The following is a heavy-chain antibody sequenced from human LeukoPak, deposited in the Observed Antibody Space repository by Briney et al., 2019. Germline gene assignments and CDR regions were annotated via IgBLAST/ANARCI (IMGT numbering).Heavy chain of an antibody. D-gene: IGHD5-12*01. CDR1: GFTFSDYY. J-gene: IGHJ4*02. V-gene: IGHV3-11*04. Sequence: GGSLRLSCAASGFTFSDYYMSWIRQAPGKGLEWVSYISSSGSTIYYADSVRGRFTISRDNSKNTLYLQMNSLRAEDTAVYYCARDPTASGYSFDYWGQGTLVTVSS. CDR3: ARDPTASGYSFDY. CDR2: ISSSGSTI.